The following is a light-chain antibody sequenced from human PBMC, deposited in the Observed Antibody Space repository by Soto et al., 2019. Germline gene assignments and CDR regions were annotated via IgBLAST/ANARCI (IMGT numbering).Light chain of an antibody. Sequence: DIPLTQSPSFLSASEGDRVTITCRASQAIHVFLAWYQHKPGKPPRLLIDSASTLQSGVPSRFSGSRSGTEFTLTISSLQPEAIATYYCQKLNNYPLTFGPGTKVDIK. V-gene: IGKV1-9*01. J-gene: IGKJ3*01. CDR1: QAIHVF. CDR3: QKLNNYPLT. CDR2: SAS.